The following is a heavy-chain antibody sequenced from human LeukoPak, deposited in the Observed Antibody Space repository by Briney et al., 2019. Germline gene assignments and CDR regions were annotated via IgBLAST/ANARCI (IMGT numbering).Heavy chain of an antibody. CDR2: ITPTYGLV. J-gene: IGHJ4*02. V-gene: IGHV1-69*10. Sequence: SVKVSCKASGYTFTSYAMNWVRQAPGQGLEWMGGITPTYGLVHYAQKFQGRVTLTTDTSTGTADLEMNSLTFEDTAVYYCATGTNGLYGSNRFQGYFDDWGQGTLVTVLS. CDR3: ATGTNGLYGSNRFQGYFDD. D-gene: IGHD6-13*01. CDR1: GYTFTSYA.